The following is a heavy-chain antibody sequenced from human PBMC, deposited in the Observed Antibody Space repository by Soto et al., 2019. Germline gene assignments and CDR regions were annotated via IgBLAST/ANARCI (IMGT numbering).Heavy chain of an antibody. V-gene: IGHV4-34*01. CDR2: INHSGST. Sequence: SETLSLTCAVYGGSFSGYYWSWIRQPPGKGLEWIGEINHSGSTNYNPSLKSRVTISVDTSKNQFSLKLSSVTAADTAVYYRARYNWNEYSTPFFDYWGQGTLVTVSS. CDR3: ARYNWNEYSTPFFDY. J-gene: IGHJ4*02. D-gene: IGHD1-20*01. CDR1: GGSFSGYY.